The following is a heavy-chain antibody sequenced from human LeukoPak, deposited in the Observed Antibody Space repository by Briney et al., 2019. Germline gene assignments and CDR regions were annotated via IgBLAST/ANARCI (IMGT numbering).Heavy chain of an antibody. CDR2: IYSGGST. D-gene: IGHD6-13*01. Sequence: PGGSLRLSCAVSGFNVSSNYLNWVRQAPGKGPEWVSVIYSGGSTYYADSVKGRFTISRDNSKNTLYLQMNSLRAEDTAVYHCARVDSRTAQSDYWGQGTLVTVSS. CDR3: ARVDSRTAQSDY. J-gene: IGHJ4*02. V-gene: IGHV3-66*01. CDR1: GFNVSSNY.